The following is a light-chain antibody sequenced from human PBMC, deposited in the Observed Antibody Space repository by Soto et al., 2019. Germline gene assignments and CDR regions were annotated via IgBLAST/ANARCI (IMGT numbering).Light chain of an antibody. CDR2: GAS. V-gene: IGKV3-20*01. Sequence: EIVLTQSPGTLSLSPGERATLSCRASQSVSNNYLAWYQQKPGQAPRLLIYGASNRATGIPDRFTGRGSGTDFTLTISRLEPEDLAVYYCQQYGSSPRTFGQGTKVDI. CDR3: QQYGSSPRT. CDR1: QSVSNNY. J-gene: IGKJ1*01.